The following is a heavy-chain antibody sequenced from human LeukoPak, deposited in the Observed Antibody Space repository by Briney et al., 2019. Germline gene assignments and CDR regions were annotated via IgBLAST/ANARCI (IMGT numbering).Heavy chain of an antibody. V-gene: IGHV5-51*01. Sequence: GESLKISCKGSGYSFTSYWIGWVRQMPGKGLEWMGIIYPGDSVTRYSPSFQGQVTISADKSISTAYLQGSSLKASDTAMYYCARHSSGWYSYYYYGMDVWGQGTTVTVSS. J-gene: IGHJ6*02. D-gene: IGHD6-19*01. CDR3: ARHSSGWYSYYYYGMDV. CDR2: IYPGDSVT. CDR1: GYSFTSYW.